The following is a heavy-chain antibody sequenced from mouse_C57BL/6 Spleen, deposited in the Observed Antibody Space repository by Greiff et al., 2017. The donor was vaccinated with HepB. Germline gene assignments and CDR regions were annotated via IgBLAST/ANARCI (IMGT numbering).Heavy chain of an antibody. CDR1: GFNIENTY. CDR2: IDPANGNT. D-gene: IGHD2-4*01. J-gene: IGHJ1*03. V-gene: IGHV14-3*01. CDR3: ARSDDYDRYFDV. Sequence: EVQLQQSVAELVRPGASVKLSCTASGFNIENTYMHWVKQRPEQGLEWIGRIDPANGNTKYAPKFQGKATITADTSSNTAYLQLSSLTSEDTAIYYCARSDDYDRYFDVWGTGTTVTVSS.